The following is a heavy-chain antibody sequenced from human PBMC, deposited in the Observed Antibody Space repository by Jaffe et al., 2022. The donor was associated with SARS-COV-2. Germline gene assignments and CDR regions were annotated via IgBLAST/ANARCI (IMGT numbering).Heavy chain of an antibody. J-gene: IGHJ3*01. V-gene: IGHV3-74*01. CDR2: IKGDGSSI. CDR3: ARDGHYSGDGFDL. Sequence: EVQLVESGGGLVQPGGSLRLSCTASGFTFKAYWMHWVRQAPGKGLVWVARIKGDGSSISYADSVKGRFTISRDNDKNTLYLQVSSLRADDTAVYFCARDGHYSGDGFDLWGQGTMVTVSS. CDR1: GFTFKAYW. D-gene: IGHD2-21*01.